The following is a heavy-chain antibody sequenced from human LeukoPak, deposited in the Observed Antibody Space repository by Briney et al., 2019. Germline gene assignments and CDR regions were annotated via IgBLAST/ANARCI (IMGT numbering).Heavy chain of an antibody. CDR2: ISSSSSYI. J-gene: IGHJ4*02. Sequence: GGSLRLSCAASGFTFSSYSMSWVRQAPGKGLEWVSSISSSSSYIYYADSVKGRFTISRDNAKNSLYLQMNSLRAEDTAVYYCARDIAARLIDYWGQGTLVTVSS. D-gene: IGHD6-6*01. CDR1: GFTFSSYS. CDR3: ARDIAARLIDY. V-gene: IGHV3-21*01.